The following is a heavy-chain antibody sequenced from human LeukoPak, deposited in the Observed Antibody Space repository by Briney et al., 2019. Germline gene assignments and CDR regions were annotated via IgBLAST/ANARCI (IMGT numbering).Heavy chain of an antibody. CDR2: IYRGGST. V-gene: IGHV3-66*01. J-gene: IGHJ6*02. Sequence: GGSLRLSCAASGVTVSSNYMSWVRQAPGKGLEWVSVIYRGGSTYYVDSVKGRFTISRDNSKNTVYLQMNSLRAEDTAIYYCARESSSAAHYYHGMDVWGQGTTVTVSS. D-gene: IGHD6-6*01. CDR3: ARESSSAAHYYHGMDV. CDR1: GVTVSSNY.